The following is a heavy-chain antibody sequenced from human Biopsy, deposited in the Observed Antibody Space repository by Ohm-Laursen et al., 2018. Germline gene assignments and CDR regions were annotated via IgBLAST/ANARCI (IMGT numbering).Heavy chain of an antibody. CDR3: ARSVDITVVRGYYFDF. CDR1: GGPFSGYF. J-gene: IGHJ4*02. Sequence: PGTLSLTCAVYGGPFSGYFWTWIRQAPGKGLEWIGEIDHTGGTNYNPSLKSRVNISQDRSKNQFSLRLDSVTAADTAVYYCARSVDITVVRGYYFDFWGQGTLVTVPS. CDR2: IDHTGGT. V-gene: IGHV4-34*01. D-gene: IGHD3-10*01.